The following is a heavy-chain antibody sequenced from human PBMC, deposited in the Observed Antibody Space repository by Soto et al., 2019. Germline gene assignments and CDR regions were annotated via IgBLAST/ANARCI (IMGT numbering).Heavy chain of an antibody. J-gene: IGHJ6*02. CDR2: IDPSDSYT. D-gene: IGHD6-19*01. Sequence: GESLKISCKGSGYSFTSYWISWVRQMPGKGLEWMGRIDPSDSYTNYSPSLQGHVTISADKSISTAYLQWSSLKASDTAIYYCARQSEWLVPYYYYGMDVWGQGTTVTVSS. CDR3: ARQSEWLVPYYYYGMDV. CDR1: GYSFTSYW. V-gene: IGHV5-10-1*01.